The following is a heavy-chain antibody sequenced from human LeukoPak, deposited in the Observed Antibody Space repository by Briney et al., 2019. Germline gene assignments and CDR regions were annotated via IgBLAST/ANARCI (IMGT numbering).Heavy chain of an antibody. CDR2: LSGSGITT. J-gene: IGHJ4*01. Sequence: GGSLRLSCVASGFSFNSYTMNWVRQAPGKGLEWVSTLSGSGITTYYADSVKGRFTISRDNSKNTLYLQMNSLRAEDTAVYYRAKGIYSSGWSYFDYWGHGTLVTVSS. CDR1: GFSFNSYT. CDR3: AKGIYSSGWSYFDY. V-gene: IGHV3-23*01. D-gene: IGHD6-19*01.